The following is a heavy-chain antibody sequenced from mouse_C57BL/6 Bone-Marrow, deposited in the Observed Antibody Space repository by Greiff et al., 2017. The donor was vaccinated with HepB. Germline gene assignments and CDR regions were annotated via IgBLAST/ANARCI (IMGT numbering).Heavy chain of an antibody. D-gene: IGHD1-1*01. CDR1: GFTFSSYA. J-gene: IGHJ4*01. CDR3: ARDYYGSSPYYAMDY. V-gene: IGHV5-4*01. CDR2: ISDGGSYT. Sequence: EVQLQESGGGLVKPGGSLKLSCAASGFTFSSYAMSWVRQTPEKRLEWVATISDGGSYTYYPDNVKGRFTISRDNAKNKLYLQMSHLKSEDTAMYYGARDYYGSSPYYAMDYWGQGTSVTVSS.